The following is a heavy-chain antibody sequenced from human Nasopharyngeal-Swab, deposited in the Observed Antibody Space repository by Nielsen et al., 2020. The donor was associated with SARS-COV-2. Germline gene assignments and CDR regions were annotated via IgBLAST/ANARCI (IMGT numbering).Heavy chain of an antibody. J-gene: IGHJ4*02. CDR3: ASGLNWFPFDY. Sequence: SETLSHTCTVSGGSISSYYWSWIRQPPGKGLEWIGYIYYSGSTNYNPSLKSRVTISVDTSKNQFSLKLSSVTAADTAVYYCASGLNWFPFDYWGQGTLVTVSS. D-gene: IGHD3-9*01. CDR2: IYYSGST. CDR1: GGSISSYY. V-gene: IGHV4-59*01.